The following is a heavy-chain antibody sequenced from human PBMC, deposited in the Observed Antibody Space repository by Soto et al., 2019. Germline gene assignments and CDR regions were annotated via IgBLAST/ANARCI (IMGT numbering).Heavy chain of an antibody. D-gene: IGHD5-18*01. CDR1: GGCISSSSYY. CDR2: IYYSGIT. CDR3: ARRTAMVTSTWAVRRYYYYGMDV. Sequence: PSETLSLTCTVSGGCISSSSYYWGRIRQPTGKGLEWIGSIYYSGITYYNPSLKSRVTISVDTSKNQFSLNLSSVTAADTAVYYCARRTAMVTSTWAVRRYYYYGMDVWGQGTTVTVSS. V-gene: IGHV4-39*01. J-gene: IGHJ6*02.